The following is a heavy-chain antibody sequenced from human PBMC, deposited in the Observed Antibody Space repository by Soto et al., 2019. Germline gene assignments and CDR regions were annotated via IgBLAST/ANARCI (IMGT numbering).Heavy chain of an antibody. D-gene: IGHD7-27*01. V-gene: IGHV3-74*01. J-gene: IGHJ6*03. CDR2: IKRDGSTT. Sequence: GGSLRLSCAASGFTFSDYWMHWVRQAPGKGLEWVSRIKRDGSTTNYADSVKGRFTVSRDNARNSLYLQMNSLRAEDTAVYYCARDLSWGSNWYYYMDVWGKGTTVTVSS. CDR1: GFTFSDYW. CDR3: ARDLSWGSNWYYYMDV.